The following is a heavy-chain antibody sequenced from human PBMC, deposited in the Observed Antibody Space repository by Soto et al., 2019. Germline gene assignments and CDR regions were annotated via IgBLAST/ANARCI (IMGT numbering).Heavy chain of an antibody. J-gene: IGHJ6*02. CDR3: ARGKGRIAAYYYYGMDV. Sequence: QVQLVESGGGVVQPGRSLRLSCAASGFTFSSYAMHWVRQAPGKGLEWVAVISYDGSNKYYADSVKGRFTISRDNSKNTLYLQMNSLRAEDTAVYYCARGKGRIAAYYYYGMDVGGQGTTVTVSS. CDR1: GFTFSSYA. CDR2: ISYDGSNK. D-gene: IGHD6-6*01. V-gene: IGHV3-30-3*01.